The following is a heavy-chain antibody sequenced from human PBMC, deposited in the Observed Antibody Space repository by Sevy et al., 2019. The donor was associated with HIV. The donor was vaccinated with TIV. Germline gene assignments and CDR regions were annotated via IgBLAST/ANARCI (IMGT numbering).Heavy chain of an antibody. CDR2: HFYSRST. J-gene: IGHJ6*02. Sequence: SETLSLTCSVSGDSVSSGGYYWSWIRQPPGKGLEWIGYHFYSRSTTYNPSLKSRFTISVDTSKNQFSLKLTSVTAADTAVYFCAGAAPAYFYAMDVWGQGTTVTVSS. V-gene: IGHV4-61*08. D-gene: IGHD3-10*01. CDR1: GDSVSSGGYY. CDR3: AGAAPAYFYAMDV.